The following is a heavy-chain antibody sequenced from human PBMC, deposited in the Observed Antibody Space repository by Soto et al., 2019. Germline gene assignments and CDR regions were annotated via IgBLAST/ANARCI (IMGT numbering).Heavy chain of an antibody. D-gene: IGHD2-15*01. CDR3: ARDVDCSGGSCYVFEH. CDR1: GGTFSSYA. CDR2: IIPIFGTA. J-gene: IGHJ1*01. Sequence: SVKVSCKASGGTFSSYAISWVRQAPGQGLEWMGGIIPIFGTANYAQKFQGRVTITADESTSTAYMELSSLRSEDTAVYYCARDVDCSGGSCYVFEHWGQGTLVTVSS. V-gene: IGHV1-69*13.